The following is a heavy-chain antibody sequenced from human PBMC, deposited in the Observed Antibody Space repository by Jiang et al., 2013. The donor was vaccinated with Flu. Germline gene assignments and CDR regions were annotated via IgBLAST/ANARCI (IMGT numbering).Heavy chain of an antibody. D-gene: IGHD3-9*01. J-gene: IGHJ6*02. CDR1: GYTFTSYY. Sequence: SGAEVKKPGASVKVSCKASGYTFTSYYMHWVRQAPGQGLEWMGIINPSGGSTSYAQKFQGRVTMTRDTSTSTVYMELSSLRSEDTAVYYCARDGDYDILTGYYWFGYYGMDVWGQGTTVTVSS. CDR2: INPSGGST. V-gene: IGHV1-46*03. CDR3: ARDGDYDILTGYYWFGYYGMDV.